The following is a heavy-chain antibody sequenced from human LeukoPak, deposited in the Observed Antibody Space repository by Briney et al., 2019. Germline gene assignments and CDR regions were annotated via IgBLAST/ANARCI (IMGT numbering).Heavy chain of an antibody. V-gene: IGHV4-59*08. D-gene: IGHD5-18*01. CDR3: ARLSFTADAFDI. J-gene: IGHJ3*02. CDR2: IYNSGST. Sequence: ASETLSLTCTVSGGSISSYYSSWIRQPPGKGLEWIGYIYNSGSTKYNPSLKSRVTISVDTSKNQFSLKLSSVTAADTAVYYCARLSFTADAFDIWGQGTMVTVSS. CDR1: GGSISSYY.